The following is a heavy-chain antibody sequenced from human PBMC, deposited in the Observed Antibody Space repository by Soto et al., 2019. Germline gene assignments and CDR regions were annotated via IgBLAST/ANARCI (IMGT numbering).Heavy chain of an antibody. Sequence: PSETTALTCAASGESIRSSYWSWIRQTPGKGLEWIGYIYYSGSTNYNPPLKSRVTISVDTSKNQFSLKLSSVTAADTAVYYCAREDWNHKFDYWGQGTLVTVSS. J-gene: IGHJ4*02. D-gene: IGHD1-1*01. CDR2: IYYSGST. CDR1: GESIRSSY. V-gene: IGHV4-59*01. CDR3: AREDWNHKFDY.